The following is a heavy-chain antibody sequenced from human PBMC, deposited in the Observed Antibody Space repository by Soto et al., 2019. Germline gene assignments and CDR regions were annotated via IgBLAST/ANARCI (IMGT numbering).Heavy chain of an antibody. J-gene: IGHJ4*02. CDR1: GFTFSSYW. D-gene: IGHD5-12*01. Sequence: EVRLVESGGGLVQPGGSLRLSCAASGFTFSSYWMNWVRQAPGKGLEWVANIKEDGSEKYHIDSLKGRFTISRDNAKNSLYLQMNSLRAEDTAVYYCARESLDIVATIGELDYWGQGTLVTVSS. V-gene: IGHV3-7*01. CDR3: ARESLDIVATIGELDY. CDR2: IKEDGSEK.